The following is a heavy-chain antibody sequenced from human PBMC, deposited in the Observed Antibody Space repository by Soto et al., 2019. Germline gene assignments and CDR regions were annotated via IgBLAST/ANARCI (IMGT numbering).Heavy chain of an antibody. CDR3: ARARFCTSTSCYHYFDF. V-gene: IGHV4-59*01. CDR1: GGSISSSS. J-gene: IGHJ4*02. CDR2: IYNNGRT. D-gene: IGHD2-2*01. Sequence: LSLTCTVSGGSISSSSGSWIRQPPGRGLEWIGYIYNNGRTDYNPSLKSRVTISVDTSKNHVSLKLSSVTPADTAVYYCARARFCTSTSCYHYFDFWGQGTLVTVSS.